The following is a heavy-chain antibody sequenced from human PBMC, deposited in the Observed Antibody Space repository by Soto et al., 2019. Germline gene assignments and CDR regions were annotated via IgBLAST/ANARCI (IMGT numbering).Heavy chain of an antibody. V-gene: IGHV1-46*01. D-gene: IGHD1-26*01. Sequence: QVQLVQSGAEMKQPGASVKLSCQASGYIFIHCFMHWVRQAPGQGLEWMGGINPSSGTTTYAQKFQRRVTVTRDTSTSTVYRVLSSLGSGDTAMYYCARSLGETTSLFDYWGQGSLVTVSA. J-gene: IGHJ4*02. CDR3: ARSLGETTSLFDY. CDR1: GYIFIHCF. CDR2: INPSSGTT.